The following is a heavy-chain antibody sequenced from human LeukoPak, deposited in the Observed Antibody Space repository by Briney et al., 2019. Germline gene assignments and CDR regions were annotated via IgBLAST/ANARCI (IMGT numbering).Heavy chain of an antibody. V-gene: IGHV1-46*01. CDR3: PRNLGRLGFPPYYYSSRAV. Sequence: GASVKVSCKASGYTFTSYYMHWVRQAPGQGLEWMGIINPSGGSTSYAQKFQGRVTMTRDTSTSTVYMELSSLRSEDTAVYYCPRNLGRLGFPPYYYSSRAVWAKGPRSP. J-gene: IGHJ6*03. CDR2: INPSGGST. CDR1: GYTFTSYY. D-gene: IGHD6-19*01.